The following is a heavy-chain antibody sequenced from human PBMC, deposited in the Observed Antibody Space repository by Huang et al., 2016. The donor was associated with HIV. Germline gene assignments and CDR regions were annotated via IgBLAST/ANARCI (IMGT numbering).Heavy chain of an antibody. CDR1: GSSISSSYY. Sequence: QLQLQESGPGLVKPSETLSLTCTVSGSSISSSYYWGWIRQPPGKGLEWIGNIYYSGNISYNPSLKSQVTISVDTSKNHISLKVDSVTAADTAVYYCARPLTGTTALGYWGQGTLVTVSS. CDR2: IYYSGNI. J-gene: IGHJ4*02. CDR3: ARPLTGTTALGY. D-gene: IGHD1-20*01. V-gene: IGHV4-39*01.